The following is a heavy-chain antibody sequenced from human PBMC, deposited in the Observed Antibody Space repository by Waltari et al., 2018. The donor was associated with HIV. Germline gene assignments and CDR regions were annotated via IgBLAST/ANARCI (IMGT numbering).Heavy chain of an antibody. CDR3: ARSGIVRGRSYELLAF. Sequence: QVLLVQSGTEVKKPGASVTISCKASGYNFTSYTAHWVRQAPGRGLEWLGWINSGNGNSRYSPEFQDRLTMTRDISASTSYFVLSGLTSDDTSVYFCARSGIVRGRSYELLAFWGQGT. J-gene: IGHJ4*01. CDR2: INSGNGNS. D-gene: IGHD3-16*01. V-gene: IGHV1-3*01. CDR1: GYNFTSYT.